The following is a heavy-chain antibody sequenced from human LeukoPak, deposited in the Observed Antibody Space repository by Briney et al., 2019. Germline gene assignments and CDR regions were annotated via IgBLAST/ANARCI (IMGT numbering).Heavy chain of an antibody. CDR1: GFTFTSYA. Sequence: GGSLRLSCAASGFTFTSYAMTWVRQAPGKGLEWVSAISGSGSNTYYADSVKGRFTISRDISKNTLYLQMNSLRAEDTAVYYCAKVGYSSPTLYFDYWGQGTLVTVSS. CDR3: AKVGYSSPTLYFDY. CDR2: ISGSGSNT. V-gene: IGHV3-23*01. J-gene: IGHJ4*02. D-gene: IGHD6-13*01.